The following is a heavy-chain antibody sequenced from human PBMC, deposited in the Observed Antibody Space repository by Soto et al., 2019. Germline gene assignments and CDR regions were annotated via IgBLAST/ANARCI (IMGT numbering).Heavy chain of an antibody. V-gene: IGHV3-74*01. CDR3: ARNGMWSSYDY. J-gene: IGHJ4*02. CDR2: IKGDGSST. Sequence: PGGSLRLSCAASGFTFYTYSMNWVRQAPGEGLVWVSYIKGDGSSTNYADSVKGRFTISTDTAKNTLYLQMNSVRAEDTALYYCARNGMWSSYDYWGQGVLVTVSS. D-gene: IGHD2-21*01. CDR1: GFTFYTYS.